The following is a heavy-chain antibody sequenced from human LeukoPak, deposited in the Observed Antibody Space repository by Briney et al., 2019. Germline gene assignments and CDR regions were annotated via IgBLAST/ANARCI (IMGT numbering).Heavy chain of an antibody. J-gene: IGHJ4*02. CDR1: GFTFSGYS. V-gene: IGHV3-21*06. CDR3: ARVRRRSSAYDYSDY. CDR2: LSSSSTYI. D-gene: IGHD5-12*01. Sequence: WGSLRLSCAASGFTFSGYSMNWVRQAPGKGLEWVSALSSSSTYIYYVDSVKGRFTISRDNAKNSLYLQMNSLRAEDTAIYFCARVRRRSSAYDYSDYWGQGTLVIVSA.